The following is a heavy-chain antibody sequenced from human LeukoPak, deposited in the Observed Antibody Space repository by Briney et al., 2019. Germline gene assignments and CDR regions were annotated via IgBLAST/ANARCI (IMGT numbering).Heavy chain of an antibody. CDR3: ARDRGDGGSSWPTPYYFDY. J-gene: IGHJ4*02. D-gene: IGHD6-13*01. V-gene: IGHV1-2*04. CDR1: GYTFTGYY. CDR2: INPNSGGT. Sequence: ASVKVSCKASGYTFTGYYMHWVRQAPGQGLEWMGWINPNSGGTNYAQEFQGWVTMTRDTSISTAYMELSRLRSDDTAVYYCARDRGDGGSSWPTPYYFDYWGQGTLVTVSS.